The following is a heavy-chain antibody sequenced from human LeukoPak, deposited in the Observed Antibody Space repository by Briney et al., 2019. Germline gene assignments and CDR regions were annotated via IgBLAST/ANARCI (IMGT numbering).Heavy chain of an antibody. D-gene: IGHD2-15*01. CDR3: AKDMEAASRDYYYYGMDV. CDR1: GFTFSSYA. V-gene: IGHV3-23*01. J-gene: IGHJ6*02. CDR2: ISGSGGST. Sequence: PGGSLRLSCAASGFTFSSYAMSWVRRAPGKGLEWVSAISGSGGSTYYADSVKGRFTISRDNSKNTLYLQMNSLRAEDTAVYYCAKDMEAASRDYYYYGMDVWGQGTTVTVSS.